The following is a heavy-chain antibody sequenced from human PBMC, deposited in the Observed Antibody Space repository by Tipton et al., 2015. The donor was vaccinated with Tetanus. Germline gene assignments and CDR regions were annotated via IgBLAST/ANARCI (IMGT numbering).Heavy chain of an antibody. J-gene: IGHJ4*02. V-gene: IGHV3-21*01. CDR1: GFTFSSYS. Sequence: SLRLSCAASGFTFSSYSMNWVRQAPGKGLEWVSSISSSSSYIYYADSVKGRFTISRDNAKNSLYLQMNSLRAEDTAVYYCASPALGSVSGITGTSGVIEYWGQGTLVTVSS. CDR3: ASPALGSVSGITGTSGVIEY. CDR2: ISSSSSYI. D-gene: IGHD1-20*01.